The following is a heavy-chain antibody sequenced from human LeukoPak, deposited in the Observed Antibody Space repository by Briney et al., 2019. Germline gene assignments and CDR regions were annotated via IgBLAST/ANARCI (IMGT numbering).Heavy chain of an antibody. J-gene: IGHJ4*02. V-gene: IGHV1-69*06. Sequence: ASVKVSCKASGGTFSSYAISWVRQAPGQGLEWMGGIIPIFGTANYAQKFQGRVTITADKSTSTAYMELSSLRSEDTAVYYCATGPQTYYFDYWGQGTLVTVSS. CDR1: GGTFSSYA. CDR2: IIPIFGTA. CDR3: ATGPQTYYFDY.